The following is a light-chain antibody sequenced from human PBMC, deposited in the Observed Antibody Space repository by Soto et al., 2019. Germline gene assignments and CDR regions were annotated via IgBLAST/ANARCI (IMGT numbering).Light chain of an antibody. CDR2: GVS. J-gene: IGLJ1*01. V-gene: IGLV2-14*01. CDR1: RSDIGSYNY. Sequence: QSALTQPASVSGSPGQSITISCSGTRSDIGSYNYVAWYQQFPGKTPKILIYGVSNRPSGVSSRFSGSKSGNTASLTISGPQVEDGANYYCIPYTGSSTSFVFGGGPKPPVL. CDR3: IPYTGSSTSFV.